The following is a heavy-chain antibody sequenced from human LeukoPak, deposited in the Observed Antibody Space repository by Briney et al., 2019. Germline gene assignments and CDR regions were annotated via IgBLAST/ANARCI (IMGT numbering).Heavy chain of an antibody. J-gene: IGHJ4*02. CDR1: GYTFTGHY. D-gene: IGHD1-1*01. CDR3: AREATVVSVGTAGIYFDY. CDR2: INPNNGGT. V-gene: IGHV1-2*02. Sequence: GASVKVSCKTSGYTFTGHYIHWIRQAPGQGLEWMGWINPNNGGTHYAQNFQARVTMTRDTSISTAYMELDSLTSDGTAIYYCAREATVVSVGTAGIYFDYWGQGTLVTVSS.